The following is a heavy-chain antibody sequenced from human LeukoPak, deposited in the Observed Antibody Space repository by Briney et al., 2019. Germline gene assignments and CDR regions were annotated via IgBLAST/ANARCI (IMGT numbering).Heavy chain of an antibody. CDR3: ARGVDSDAPLYYFDY. Sequence: GGSLRLSCAASGLTFSSYSMNWVRQAPGKGLEWVSSISSSSSYIYYADSVKGRFSISRDNAKNSLYLQMNSLRAEDTAVYYCARGVDSDAPLYYFDYWGQGTLVTVSS. J-gene: IGHJ4*02. CDR2: ISSSSSYI. V-gene: IGHV3-21*01. CDR1: GLTFSSYS. D-gene: IGHD5-12*01.